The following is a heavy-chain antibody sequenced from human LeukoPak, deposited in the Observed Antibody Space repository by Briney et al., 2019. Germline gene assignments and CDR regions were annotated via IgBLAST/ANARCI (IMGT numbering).Heavy chain of an antibody. Sequence: SETLSLTCTVSGGSISSYYWSWIRQPRGKGLVWIGYIYYSGSTNYNPSLKSRVTISVDTSKNQFSLKLSSVTAADTAVYYCARLNSKSDSSGYQNFFDYWGQGTLVTVSS. V-gene: IGHV4-59*13. J-gene: IGHJ4*02. D-gene: IGHD3-22*01. CDR3: ARLNSKSDSSGYQNFFDY. CDR1: GGSISSYY. CDR2: IYYSGST.